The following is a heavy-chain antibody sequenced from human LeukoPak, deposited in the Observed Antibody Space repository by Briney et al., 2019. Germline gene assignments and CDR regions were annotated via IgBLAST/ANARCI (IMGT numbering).Heavy chain of an antibody. Sequence: GGSLRLSCAASGFPLSSYSINRVRQAPGKGLEWVSYISSSGSAIYYVDSVKGRFTVSRDNAKNSLFLQMNSPRAEDTAVYYCVRVKGSYFDYWGQGALVTVSS. J-gene: IGHJ4*02. D-gene: IGHD2-15*01. CDR1: GFPLSSYS. CDR3: VRVKGSYFDY. CDR2: ISSSGSAI. V-gene: IGHV3-48*01.